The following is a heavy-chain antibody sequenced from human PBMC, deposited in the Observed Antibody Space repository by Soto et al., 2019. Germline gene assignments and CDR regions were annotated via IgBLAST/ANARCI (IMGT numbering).Heavy chain of an antibody. V-gene: IGHV1-18*01. CDR1: GYTFSRYD. CDR2: ISGYNGNT. Sequence: ASVKVSCKASGYTFSRYDISWVRQAPGQGLEWMGWISGYNGNTNYAQKFQGRVTVTTDTSTSTAHMELTSLRSDDTAVYYCARGVSSSSSGFDYWGQGTPVTVSS. J-gene: IGHJ4*02. D-gene: IGHD1-26*01. CDR3: ARGVSSSSSGFDY.